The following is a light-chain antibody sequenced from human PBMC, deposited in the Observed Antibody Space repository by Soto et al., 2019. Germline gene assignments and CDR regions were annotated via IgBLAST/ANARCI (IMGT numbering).Light chain of an antibody. CDR1: SSDVGGYNF. CDR3: CSYAGSYTRV. Sequence: QSVLTQPRSVSGSPGQSVTISCTGTSSDVGGYNFVSWFQQHPGKVPKLMIYDVNKRPSGVPRRFSGSKSGNTASLTISGLQAEDEADYYCCSYAGSYTRVFGGGTKLTVL. J-gene: IGLJ3*02. CDR2: DVN. V-gene: IGLV2-11*01.